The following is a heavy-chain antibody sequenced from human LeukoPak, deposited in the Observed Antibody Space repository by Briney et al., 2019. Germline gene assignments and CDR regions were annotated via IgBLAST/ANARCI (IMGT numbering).Heavy chain of an antibody. CDR3: AKELPDYDFWSGYSPFDY. CDR1: GFTFINYN. D-gene: IGHD3-3*01. Sequence: GGSLRLSCAASGFTFINYNMNWVRQAPGKGLEWVSSVSSSSAYIYYADSVKGRFTISRDNAKNSLYLQMNSLRAEDTAVYYCAKELPDYDFWSGYSPFDYWGQGTLVTVSS. CDR2: VSSSSAYI. J-gene: IGHJ4*02. V-gene: IGHV3-21*04.